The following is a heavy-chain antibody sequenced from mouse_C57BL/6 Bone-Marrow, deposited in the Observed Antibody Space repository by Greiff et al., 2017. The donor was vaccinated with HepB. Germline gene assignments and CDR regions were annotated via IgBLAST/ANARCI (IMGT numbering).Heavy chain of an antibody. CDR1: GSTFTDYE. CDR2: IDPETGGT. V-gene: IGHV1-15*01. D-gene: IGHD1-1*01. Sequence: QVQLKESGAELVRPGASVTLSCKASGSTFTDYEMHWVKQTPVHGLEWIGAIDPETGGTAYNQKFKGKAILTADKSSSTAYMELSSLTSEDSAVYYCTRSYYDGRSYDFDYWGQGTTLTVSS. J-gene: IGHJ2*01. CDR3: TRSYYDGRSYDFDY.